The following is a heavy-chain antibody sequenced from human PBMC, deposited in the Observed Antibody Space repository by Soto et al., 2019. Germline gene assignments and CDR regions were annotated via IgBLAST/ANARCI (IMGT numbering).Heavy chain of an antibody. CDR2: ISGSGGST. J-gene: IGHJ4*02. D-gene: IGHD5-18*01. CDR3: AKDLVGYSYGYGYFDY. V-gene: IGHV3-23*01. Sequence: GGSLRLFCAASGFTFSSYAMSWVRQAPGKGLEWVSAISGSGGSTYYADSVKGRFTISRDNSKNTLYLQMNSLRAGDTAVYYCAKDLVGYSYGYGYFDYWGQGTLVTVSS. CDR1: GFTFSSYA.